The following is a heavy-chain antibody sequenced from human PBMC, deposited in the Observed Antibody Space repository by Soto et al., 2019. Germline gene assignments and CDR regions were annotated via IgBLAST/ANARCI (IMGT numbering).Heavy chain of an antibody. D-gene: IGHD6-6*01. Sequence: ASVTVSCKASGYTFTSYYMHWVRQAPGQGLEWMGIINPSGGSTSYAQKFQGRVTMTRDTSTSTVYMELSSLRSEDTAVYYCARGQQLDLYYYYMDVWGKGTTVTVSS. J-gene: IGHJ6*03. CDR3: ARGQQLDLYYYYMDV. CDR1: GYTFTSYY. V-gene: IGHV1-46*03. CDR2: INPSGGST.